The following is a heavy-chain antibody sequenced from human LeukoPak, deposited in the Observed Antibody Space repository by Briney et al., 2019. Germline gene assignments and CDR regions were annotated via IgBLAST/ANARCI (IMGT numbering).Heavy chain of an antibody. CDR1: GYTFTSYG. Sequence: AASVKVSCKASGYTFTSYGISWVRQAPGQGLEWMGWISAYNGNTNYAQKLQGRVTMTTDTSTSTAYMELRSLRSDDTAVYYCARDLRDLYGSGSYPNYYYYYYGMGVWGQGTTVTVSS. CDR2: ISAYNGNT. CDR3: ARDLRDLYGSGSYPNYYYYYYGMGV. J-gene: IGHJ6*02. D-gene: IGHD3-10*01. V-gene: IGHV1-18*01.